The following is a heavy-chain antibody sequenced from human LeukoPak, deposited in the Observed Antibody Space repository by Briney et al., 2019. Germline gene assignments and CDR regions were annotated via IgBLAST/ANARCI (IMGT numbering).Heavy chain of an antibody. CDR3: ARQPLPHYYDTTGYYRITVYFDY. V-gene: IGHV4-34*01. Sequence: SETLSLTCAVYGGSFSGYYWSWIRQPPGKGLEWIGEINHSGSTNYNPSLKSRVTISVDTSKNQFSLKLSSVTAADTAVYYCARQPLPHYYDTTGYYRITVYFDYWGQGTLVTVSS. CDR1: GGSFSGYY. D-gene: IGHD3-22*01. CDR2: INHSGST. J-gene: IGHJ4*02.